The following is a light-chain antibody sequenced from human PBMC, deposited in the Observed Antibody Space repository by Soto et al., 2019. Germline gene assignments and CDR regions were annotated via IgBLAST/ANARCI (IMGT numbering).Light chain of an antibody. CDR1: QTISSW. J-gene: IGKJ1*01. V-gene: IGKV1-5*03. Sequence: DIQMTQSPSTLSGSVGDRVTITCRASQTISSWLAWYQQKPGKAPKLLIYKASTLESGVPSRFSGSGSGTDFTLTISSLQPDDFATYYCQQYGNLPPWTFGQGTKVDIK. CDR2: KAS. CDR3: QQYGNLPPWT.